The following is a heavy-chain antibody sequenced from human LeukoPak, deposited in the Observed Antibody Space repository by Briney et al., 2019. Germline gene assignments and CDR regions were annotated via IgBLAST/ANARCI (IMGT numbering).Heavy chain of an antibody. J-gene: IGHJ4*02. CDR1: GFIFSDYK. CDR3: SSVYNWNYFDY. V-gene: IGHV3-21*01. Sequence: GGSLRLSCAASGFIFSDYKMSWVRQAPGKGLEWVSSISGSDNYVYYADSVKGRFTISRDNAKNSLFLQMSSLRAEDTAVYYCSSVYNWNYFDYWGQGTLVTVSS. CDR2: ISGSDNYV. D-gene: IGHD1-20*01.